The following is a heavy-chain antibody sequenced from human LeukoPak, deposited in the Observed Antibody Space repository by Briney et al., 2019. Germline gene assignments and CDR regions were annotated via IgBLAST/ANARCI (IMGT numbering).Heavy chain of an antibody. V-gene: IGHV3-23*01. CDR3: AKGSDSSGYLHTDNWFDP. CDR2: ISGSGGST. CDR1: GFTFSSYA. J-gene: IGHJ5*02. Sequence: QTGGSLRLSCAASGFTFSSYAMSWVRQAPGKGLEWVSAISGSGGSTYYADSMKGRFTISRDNSKNTLYLQMNSLRAEDTAVYYCAKGSDSSGYLHTDNWFDPWGQGTLVTVSS. D-gene: IGHD3-22*01.